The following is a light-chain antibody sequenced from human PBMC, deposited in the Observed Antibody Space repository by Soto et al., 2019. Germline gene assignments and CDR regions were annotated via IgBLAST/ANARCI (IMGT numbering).Light chain of an antibody. CDR3: QQYGRPSRT. J-gene: IGKJ1*01. Sequence: EIVLTQSPGTLSLFPGERATLSCRASQSVSSYLAWYQQKPGQAPRLLIYGASSRATGIPDRFSGSGSGTDCTLPISRLEPEDFAVYYCQQYGRPSRTFGQGTKVEIK. V-gene: IGKV3-20*01. CDR2: GAS. CDR1: QSVSSY.